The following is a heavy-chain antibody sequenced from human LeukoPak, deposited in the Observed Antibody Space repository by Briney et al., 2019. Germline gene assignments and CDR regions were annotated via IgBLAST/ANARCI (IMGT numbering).Heavy chain of an antibody. CDR1: GFIFSKAW. CDR3: STDLGDYGDYVRC. J-gene: IGHJ4*02. D-gene: IGHD4-17*01. CDR2: IKSDGGAT. V-gene: IGHV3-15*01. Sequence: GGSLRLSCAASGFIFSKAWMSWVRQAPGKGLEWVGRIKSDGGATDYAAPVQGRSTISRDDSKNTFFLQMNSLKAEDTAVYYCSTDLGDYGDYVRCWGQGTLVTVSS.